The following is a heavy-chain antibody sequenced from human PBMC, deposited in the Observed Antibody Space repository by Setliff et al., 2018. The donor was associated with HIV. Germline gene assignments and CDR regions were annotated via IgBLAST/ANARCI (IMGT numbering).Heavy chain of an antibody. D-gene: IGHD6-13*01. CDR1: GFTFSTYS. Sequence: ESLKISCAASGFTFSTYSMTWIRQPPGKGLEWIGEINHSGITHYNPSLKSRFTISVDTSKNQFSLKVNSVTAADTAVYYCARGARLLAGYSDRWDYYYMGVWGKGTTVTVSS. V-gene: IGHV4-34*01. CDR2: INHSGIT. CDR3: ARGARLLAGYSDRWDYYYMGV. J-gene: IGHJ6*03.